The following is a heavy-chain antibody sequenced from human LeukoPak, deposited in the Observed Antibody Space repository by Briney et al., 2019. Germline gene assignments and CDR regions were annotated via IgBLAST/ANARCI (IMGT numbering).Heavy chain of an antibody. D-gene: IGHD5-24*01. Sequence: SETLSLTCAVHGGSFSGFYWTWMRQPPGKELEWIGEIKHGGITKYHPSLNSRVTTSEDTSNNQLSLKLTSVTAADTAVYYCARGLGEGYPDYWGPGTLVTVSS. CDR3: ARGLGEGYPDY. CDR2: IKHGGIT. V-gene: IGHV4-34*01. J-gene: IGHJ4*02. CDR1: GGSFSGFY.